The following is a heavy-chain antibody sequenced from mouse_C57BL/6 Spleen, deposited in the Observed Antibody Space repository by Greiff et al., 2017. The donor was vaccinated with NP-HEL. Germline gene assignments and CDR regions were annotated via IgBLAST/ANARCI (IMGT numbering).Heavy chain of an antibody. CDR1: GYTFTDYY. D-gene: IGHD2-12*01. CDR3: ARPYDYRRYALDY. J-gene: IGHJ4*01. V-gene: IGHV1-26*01. Sequence: EVQLQQSGPELVKPGASVKISCKASGYTFTDYYMNWVKQSHGKSLEWIGDINPNNGGTSYNQKFKGKATLTVDKSSSTAYMELRSLTSEDSAVYYCARPYDYRRYALDYWGQGTSVTVSS. CDR2: INPNNGGT.